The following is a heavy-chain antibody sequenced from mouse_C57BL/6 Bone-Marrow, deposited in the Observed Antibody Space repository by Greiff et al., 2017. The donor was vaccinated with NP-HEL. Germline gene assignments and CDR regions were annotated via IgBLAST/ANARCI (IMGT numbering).Heavy chain of an antibody. J-gene: IGHJ2*01. CDR2: ISGGGGNT. Sequence: DVKLVESGGGLVKPGGSLKLSCAASGFTFSSYTMSWVRQTPEKRLEWVATISGGGGNTYYPDSVKGRFTISRDNAKNTLYLQMSSLRSEDTALYYCARHRKYFDYWGQGTTLTVSS. V-gene: IGHV5-9*01. CDR1: GFTFSSYT. CDR3: ARHRKYFDY.